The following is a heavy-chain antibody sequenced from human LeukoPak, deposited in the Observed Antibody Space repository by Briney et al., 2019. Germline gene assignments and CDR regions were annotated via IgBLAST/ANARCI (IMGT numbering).Heavy chain of an antibody. CDR3: ARGYCSGGSCYSYYYYNYMDV. V-gene: IGHV4-59*12. Sequence: SETLSLTCTVSGGSISSYYWNWIRQPPGKGLEWIGSIYYSGSTYYNPSLKSRVTISVDTSKNQFSLKLSSVTAADTAVYYCARGYCSGGSCYSYYYYNYMDVWGKGTTVTVSS. CDR2: IYYSGST. D-gene: IGHD2-15*01. CDR1: GGSISSYY. J-gene: IGHJ6*03.